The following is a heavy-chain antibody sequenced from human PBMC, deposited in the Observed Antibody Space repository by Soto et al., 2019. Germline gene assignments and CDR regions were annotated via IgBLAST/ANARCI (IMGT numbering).Heavy chain of an antibody. J-gene: IGHJ3*02. Sequence: PGGSLRLSCVASESTIRRYAMSWVRQAPGKGLEWVSALSASGGYTYYADSVKGRFTISRDNSKNMLYLQMNSLRAEDTALYYCVTDAYGDYKDDAFDIWGQGTMVTVSS. CDR3: VTDAYGDYKDDAFDI. CDR1: ESTIRRYA. D-gene: IGHD4-17*01. V-gene: IGHV3-23*01. CDR2: LSASGGYT.